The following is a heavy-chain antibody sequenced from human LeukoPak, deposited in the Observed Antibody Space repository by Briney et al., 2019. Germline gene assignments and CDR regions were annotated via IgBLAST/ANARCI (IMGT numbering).Heavy chain of an antibody. CDR1: GFTFDDYA. D-gene: IGHD1-26*01. CDR2: ISWNSGSI. CDR3: AKVGYSGSYYMGHLDY. J-gene: IGHJ4*02. V-gene: IGHV3-9*01. Sequence: PGGSLRLSCAASGFTFDDYAMHWVRQAPGKGLEWVSGISWNSGSIGYADSVKGRFTISRDNAKNSLYLQMNSLRAEDTALYYCAKVGYSGSYYMGHLDYWGQGTLVTVSS.